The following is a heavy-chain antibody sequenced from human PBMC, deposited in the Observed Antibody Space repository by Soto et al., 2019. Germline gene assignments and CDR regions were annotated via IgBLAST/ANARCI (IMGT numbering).Heavy chain of an antibody. D-gene: IGHD3-3*01. CDR1: GGSISSSSYY. CDR3: ARRGYDFWSGYYGAFDI. J-gene: IGHJ3*02. Sequence: TLSLTCTVSGGSISSSSYYWGWIRQPPGKGLEWIGSIYYSGSTYYNPSLKSRVTISVDTSKNQFSLKLSSVTAADTAVYYCARRGYDFWSGYYGAFDIWGQGTMVTVSS. CDR2: IYYSGST. V-gene: IGHV4-39*01.